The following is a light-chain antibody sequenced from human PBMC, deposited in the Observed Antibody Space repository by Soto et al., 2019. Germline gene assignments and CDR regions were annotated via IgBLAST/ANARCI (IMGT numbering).Light chain of an antibody. CDR1: QNVDSNY. CDR3: QQYGSSGT. V-gene: IGKV3-20*01. CDR2: GAS. Sequence: EIVLTQSPGTLSLSPGERATLSCRASQNVDSNYLAWYQQKPGQAPRLLIYGASTRATGIPARFRGSGSGTDFTLTISRLEPEDFAVYYCQQYGSSGTFGQGTKVAIK. J-gene: IGKJ1*01.